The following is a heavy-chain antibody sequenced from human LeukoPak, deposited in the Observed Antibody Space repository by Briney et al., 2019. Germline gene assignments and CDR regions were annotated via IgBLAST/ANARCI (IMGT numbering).Heavy chain of an antibody. J-gene: IGHJ4*02. CDR3: AREGRVRGVIQPQSFDY. V-gene: IGHV1-46*01. CDR1: GYTFTSYY. CDR2: INPSGGST. D-gene: IGHD3-10*01. Sequence: GASVKVSCKASGYTFTSYYMHWVRQPPGQGLEWMGIINPSGGSTSYAQKFQGRVTMTRDTSTSTVYMELSSLRSEDTAVYYCAREGRVRGVIQPQSFDYWGQGTLVTVSS.